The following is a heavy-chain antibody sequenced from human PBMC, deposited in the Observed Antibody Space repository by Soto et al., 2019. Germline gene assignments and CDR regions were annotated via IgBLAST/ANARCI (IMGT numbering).Heavy chain of an antibody. D-gene: IGHD3-22*01. CDR1: GGFISSYY. Sequence: PSETLSLTCTVSGGFISSYYWSWIRQPPGKGLEWIGYIYYSGSTNYNPSLKSRVTISVDTSKNQFSLKLSSVTAADTAVYYCARTYYYDSSGYFIAFDIWGQGTMVTVSS. CDR3: ARTYYYDSSGYFIAFDI. V-gene: IGHV4-59*01. CDR2: IYYSGST. J-gene: IGHJ3*02.